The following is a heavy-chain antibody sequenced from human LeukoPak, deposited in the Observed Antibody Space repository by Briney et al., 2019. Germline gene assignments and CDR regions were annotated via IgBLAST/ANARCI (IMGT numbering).Heavy chain of an antibody. J-gene: IGHJ4*02. CDR1: GFTFNSYA. D-gene: IGHD2-15*01. V-gene: IGHV3-23*01. Sequence: GALRLSCAASGFTFNSYAMTWVSQAQGKGLEWVSTISGSGGRTYYADSVKGRFTISRDDSKNTLYMQMNSLRAEDTAVYYCAKAVSCSGGSCYSFFGFWGQGSLVTVSS. CDR2: ISGSGGRT. CDR3: AKAVSCSGGSCYSFFGF.